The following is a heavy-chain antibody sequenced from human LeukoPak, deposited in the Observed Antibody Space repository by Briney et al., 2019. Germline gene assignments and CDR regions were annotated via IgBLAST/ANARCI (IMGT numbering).Heavy chain of an antibody. CDR3: AREGDSSSVGWFDP. CDR1: GGSISSGSYY. CDR2: IPTTGDI. J-gene: IGHJ5*02. V-gene: IGHV4-61*02. D-gene: IGHD3-22*01. Sequence: SESLSLTCSASGGSISSGSYYWAWLRQPAGKRLEWFVRIPTTGDINYNPYPKSRVTISKDTSRNQFSLKLTSVTAADTAVYYGAREGDSSSVGWFDPCGQRTLVIVSS.